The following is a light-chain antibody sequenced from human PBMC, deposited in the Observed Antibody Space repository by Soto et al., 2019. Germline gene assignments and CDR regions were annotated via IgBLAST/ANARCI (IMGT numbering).Light chain of an antibody. V-gene: IGKV3-20*01. CDR3: QQYGSSPLT. CDR2: GAS. CDR1: QSVSSSS. J-gene: IGKJ4*01. Sequence: ENVLTQSPGTLSLSPGERATLSCRASQSVSSSSLAWYQQKPGQAPRLLIYGASSRATGIPDRFSGSGSGTDFTLTISRLETEDFAVYYFQQYGSSPLTFGGGTKVEIK.